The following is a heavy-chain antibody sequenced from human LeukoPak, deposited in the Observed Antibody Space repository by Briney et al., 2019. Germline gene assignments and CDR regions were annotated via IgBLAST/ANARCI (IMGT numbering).Heavy chain of an antibody. CDR1: GYSVSSGYY. Sequence: SETLSLTYAVSGYSVSSGYYWGWIRQPPGKGLEWIGSIYHSGSTYYNPSLKSRVTISVDTAKNQFSLKLSSVTAADTAVYYCARHAIFGVVIRNWFDPWGQGTLVTVSS. CDR2: IYHSGST. J-gene: IGHJ5*02. CDR3: ARHAIFGVVIRNWFDP. D-gene: IGHD3-3*01. V-gene: IGHV4-38-2*01.